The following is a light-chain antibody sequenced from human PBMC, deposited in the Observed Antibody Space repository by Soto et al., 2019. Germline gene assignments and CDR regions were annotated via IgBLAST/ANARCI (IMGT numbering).Light chain of an antibody. V-gene: IGKV1-9*01. CDR3: QQLNSYLPLT. J-gene: IGKJ4*01. Sequence: DIQLTHSPSFLSASVGDRVTITCRASQGISSYLAWYQQKPGKAPKLLIYAASTLQSGVPSRFSGSGSGTEFTLTISSLQPEDFATYYCQQLNSYLPLTFGGGTKVDIK. CDR2: AAS. CDR1: QGISSY.